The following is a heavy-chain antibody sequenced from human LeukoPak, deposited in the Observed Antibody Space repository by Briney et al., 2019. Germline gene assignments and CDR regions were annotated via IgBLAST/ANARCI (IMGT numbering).Heavy chain of an antibody. CDR3: ARTASNWFDP. V-gene: IGHV4-31*03. CDR1: GGSINGGRYR. Sequence: SETLSLTCTVSGGSINGGRYRWSWIRQHPGKGLEWIGYIDYGATTSYNPSLKSRDNISVDTSKNQFSLTVSSVTAADTAVYYCARTASNWFDPWGHGSLVTVSS. J-gene: IGHJ5*02. CDR2: IDYGATT.